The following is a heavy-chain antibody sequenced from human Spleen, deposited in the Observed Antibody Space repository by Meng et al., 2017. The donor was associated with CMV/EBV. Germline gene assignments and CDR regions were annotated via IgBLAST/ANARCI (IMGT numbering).Heavy chain of an antibody. CDR1: VNFTSYA. J-gene: IGHJ4*02. V-gene: IGHV1-69*11. CDR3: ARGIRTYYFDSSGYPED. CDR2: IIPILGTA. D-gene: IGHD3-22*01. Sequence: VNFTSYAISWVRQAPGQGLEWMGRIIPILGTANYAQKFQGRVTITTDESTSTAYMELSSLRSEDTAVYYCARGIRTYYFDSSGYPEDWGQGTLVTVSS.